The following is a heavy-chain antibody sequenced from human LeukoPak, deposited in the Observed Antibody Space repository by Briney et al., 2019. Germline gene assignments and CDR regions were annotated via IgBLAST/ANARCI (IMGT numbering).Heavy chain of an antibody. CDR1: GGSISSGGYS. J-gene: IGHJ5*02. CDR3: ARDSGDWFDP. CDR2: IYYGGST. V-gene: IGHV4-30-4*07. Sequence: SSETLSLTCAVSGGSISSGGYSWSWIRQPPGRGLEWIGLIYYGGSTYYNPSFKSRITMSLDTSKNQFSLKLSSVTAADTAVYYCARDSGDWFDPWGQGTLVTVSS.